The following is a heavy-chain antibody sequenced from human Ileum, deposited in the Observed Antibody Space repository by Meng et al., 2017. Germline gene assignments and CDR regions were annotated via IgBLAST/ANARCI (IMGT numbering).Heavy chain of an antibody. J-gene: IGHJ4*02. V-gene: IGHV3-74*01. CDR3: ARERTNIVDY. Sequence: DVQLVGSRGGLVQPGGSLRLSCAASGFTFSSYWMHWVRQGPGKGLVWVSRINSDGSISTYADSVKGRFTISRDNAKNTLYLQMNSLRAEDTAVYYCARERTNIVDYWGQGMLVTVSS. D-gene: IGHD1-1*01. CDR1: GFTFSSYW. CDR2: INSDGSIS.